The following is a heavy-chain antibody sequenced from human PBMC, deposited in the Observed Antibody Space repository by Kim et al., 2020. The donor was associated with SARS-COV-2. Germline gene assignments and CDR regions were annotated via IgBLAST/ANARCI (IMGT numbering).Heavy chain of an antibody. CDR3: ANLGRFGELIFPYYYYYGMDV. CDR1: GFTFSSYG. D-gene: IGHD3-10*01. J-gene: IGHJ6*02. Sequence: GGSLRLSCAASGFTFSSYGMHWVRQAPGKGLEWVAVISYDGSNKYYADSVKGRFTISRDNSKNTLYLQMNSLRAEDTAVYYCANLGRFGELIFPYYYYYGMDVWGQGTTVTVSS. CDR2: ISYDGSNK. V-gene: IGHV3-30*18.